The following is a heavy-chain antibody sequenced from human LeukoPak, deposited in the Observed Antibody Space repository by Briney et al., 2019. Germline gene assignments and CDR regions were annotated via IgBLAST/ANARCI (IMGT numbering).Heavy chain of an antibody. CDR2: ICYDGSNK. Sequence: GGSLRLSCAASGFTFSSHGMHWVRQAPGKGLEWVAVICYDGSNKYYADSVKGRFTISRDNSKNTLYLQMNSLRAEDTAVYYCAKCFSPSFMISSSGYGFDYWGQGTLVTVSS. V-gene: IGHV3-33*06. CDR3: AKCFSPSFMISSSGYGFDY. CDR1: GFTFSSHG. J-gene: IGHJ4*02. D-gene: IGHD6-13*01.